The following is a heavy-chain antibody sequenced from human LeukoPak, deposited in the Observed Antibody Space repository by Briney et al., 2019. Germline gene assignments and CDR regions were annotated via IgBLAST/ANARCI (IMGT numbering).Heavy chain of an antibody. Sequence: RASVKVSCKASGYTFTGYYMHWVRQAPGQGLEWMGWISAYNGDTNYAQKLQGRVTMTRDTSITTAYMELTSLRSDDTAVYYCARDLFYSVSGTYYNVGRVFNYWGQGTLVTVSS. CDR1: GYTFTGYY. J-gene: IGHJ4*02. V-gene: IGHV1-2*02. CDR3: ARDLFYSVSGTYYNVGRVFNY. CDR2: ISAYNGDT. D-gene: IGHD3-10*01.